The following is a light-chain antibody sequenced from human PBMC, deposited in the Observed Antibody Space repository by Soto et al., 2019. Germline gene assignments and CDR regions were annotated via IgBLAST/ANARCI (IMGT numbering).Light chain of an antibody. CDR3: QQRRNWPPFT. Sequence: EVVLTQYPATLSVSPGERATLSCRASQAVDDYLVWYQQKPGQAPRLLIYDVSNRAPGIPARFSGGGSGTDFTLTISSLEPEDFAVYYCQQRRNWPPFTFGQGTKVEVK. CDR1: QAVDDY. J-gene: IGKJ2*01. V-gene: IGKV3-11*01. CDR2: DVS.